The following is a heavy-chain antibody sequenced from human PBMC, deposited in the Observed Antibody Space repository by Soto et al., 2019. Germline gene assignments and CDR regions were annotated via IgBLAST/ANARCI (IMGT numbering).Heavy chain of an antibody. CDR1: GSTFRDYA. D-gene: IGHD6-19*01. V-gene: IGHV3-23*01. CDR2: ISGNGGDA. CDR3: GKERRGSGWSVCNF. Sequence: GGSLRLSCKVSGSTFRDYAMSWVRQAPGKGLEWVSDISGNGGDARHADSVKGRFTISRDNSRDTLYLQLNSLRVDDTAVYYCGKERRGSGWSVCNFWGQGTLVPVSS. J-gene: IGHJ4*02.